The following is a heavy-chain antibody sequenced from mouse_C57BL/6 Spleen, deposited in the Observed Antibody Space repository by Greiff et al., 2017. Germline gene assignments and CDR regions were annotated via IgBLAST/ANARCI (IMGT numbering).Heavy chain of an antibody. V-gene: IGHV1-55*01. J-gene: IGHJ1*03. Sequence: QVHVKQPGAELVKPGASVKMSCKASGYTFTSYWITWVKQRPGQGLEWIGDIYPGSGSTNYNEKFKSKATLTVDTSSSTAYMQLSSLTSEDSAVYYCARSYDYDDFDVWGTGTTVTVSS. D-gene: IGHD2-4*01. CDR2: IYPGSGST. CDR3: ARSYDYDDFDV. CDR1: GYTFTSYW.